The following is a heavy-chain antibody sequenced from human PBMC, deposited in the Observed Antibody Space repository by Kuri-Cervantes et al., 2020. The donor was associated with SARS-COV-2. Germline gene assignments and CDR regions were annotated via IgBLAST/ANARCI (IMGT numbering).Heavy chain of an antibody. J-gene: IGHJ4*02. D-gene: IGHD4-17*01. CDR1: GYAFTSYG. CDR3: ASWGRDMLTVTWVDY. CDR2: ISAYNGNT. V-gene: IGHV1-18*01. Sequence: ASVKVSCKASGYAFTSYGISWVRQAPGQGLEWMGWISAYNGNTNYAQKLQGRVTMTTDTSTSTAYMELSSVRSDDTAVYYCASWGRDMLTVTWVDYWGQGTLVTVSS.